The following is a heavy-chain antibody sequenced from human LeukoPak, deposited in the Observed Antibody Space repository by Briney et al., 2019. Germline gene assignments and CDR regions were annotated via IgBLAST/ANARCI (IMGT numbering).Heavy chain of an antibody. CDR1: GFTFSNYW. CDR3: ARSFGDRSGYFPQPLSFDP. V-gene: IGHV3-74*01. Sequence: GGSLRLSCVASGFTFSNYWMHWVRQAPGKGLVWVSRIKTDGSRTNYADSVKGRFTISRDNAKNTVYLEMNSLRSEDTAVYYCARSFGDRSGYFPQPLSFDPWGQGTLVAVSS. J-gene: IGHJ5*02. D-gene: IGHD3-22*01. CDR2: IKTDGSRT.